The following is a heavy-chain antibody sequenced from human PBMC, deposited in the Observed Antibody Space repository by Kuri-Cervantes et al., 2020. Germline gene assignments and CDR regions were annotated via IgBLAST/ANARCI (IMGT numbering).Heavy chain of an antibody. CDR2: ITPFNGST. V-gene: IGHV1-45*02. CDR1: GYTFTYRY. CDR3: ARGDYDSSGYYARAYYYYYTDV. Sequence: SVKVSCKASGYTFTYRYLHWVRQAPGQALEWMGWITPFNGSTNYAQKFQDRVTITRDRSMSTAYMELSSLRSEDTAVYYCARGDYDSSGYYARAYYYYYTDVWGKGTTVTVSS. J-gene: IGHJ6*03. D-gene: IGHD3-22*01.